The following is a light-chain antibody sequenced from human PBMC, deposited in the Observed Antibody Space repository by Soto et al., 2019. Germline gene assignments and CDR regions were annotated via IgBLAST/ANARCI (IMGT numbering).Light chain of an antibody. V-gene: IGKV3-20*01. CDR1: QSVSSSY. CDR2: GAS. CDR3: QQYGSSSWT. J-gene: IGKJ1*01. Sequence: EIVLTQSPGTLSLSPGERATLSCRASQSVSSSYLAWYQQKFGQASRLLIYGASSRATGIPDRFSGSGSGTHFTLTISRLEPEDFALYYCQQYGSSSWTFGQRNKVEIK.